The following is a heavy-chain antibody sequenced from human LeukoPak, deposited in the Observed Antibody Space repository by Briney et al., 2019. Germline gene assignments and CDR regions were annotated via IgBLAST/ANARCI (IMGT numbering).Heavy chain of an antibody. V-gene: IGHV1-46*01. Sequence: ASVKVSCKASGYTFTTYKMHWVRQAPGQGLEWMGILNPSGSGTGNAQKFQGRVTMTRDTSTSTFYMELRSLKSEDTAVYYCARDGEYYDSSGSYFDYWGQGTLVTVSS. D-gene: IGHD3-22*01. CDR2: LNPSGSGT. J-gene: IGHJ4*02. CDR1: GYTFTTYK. CDR3: ARDGEYYDSSGSYFDY.